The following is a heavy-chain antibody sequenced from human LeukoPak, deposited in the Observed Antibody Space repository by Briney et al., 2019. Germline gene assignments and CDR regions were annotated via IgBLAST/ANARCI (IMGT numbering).Heavy chain of an antibody. D-gene: IGHD1-1*01. CDR2: INQDGSEK. CDR3: ATTGSLRYFDY. J-gene: IGHJ4*02. CDR1: GFTFSSYW. Sequence: PGGSLRLSCAASGFTFSSYWMSWVRQAPGKGLEWVANINQDGSEKYYVDSVKGRLTISRDNAKNSLYLQMNSLRAEDTAVYYCATTGSLRYFDYWGQGTLVTVSS. V-gene: IGHV3-7*01.